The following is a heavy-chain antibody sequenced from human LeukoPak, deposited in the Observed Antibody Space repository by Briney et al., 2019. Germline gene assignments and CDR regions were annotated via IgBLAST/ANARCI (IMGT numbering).Heavy chain of an antibody. V-gene: IGHV1-18*01. CDR1: GYTFISYG. CDR3: ARDRSVRRSSPGGY. CDR2: ISAYNGNT. J-gene: IGHJ4*02. Sequence: ASVKVSCKASGYTFISYGISWVRQAPGQGLEWMGWISAYNGNTNYAQKLQGRVTMTTDTSTSTAYMELRSLRSDDTAVYYCARDRSVRRSSPGGYWGQGTLVTVSS. D-gene: IGHD6-19*01.